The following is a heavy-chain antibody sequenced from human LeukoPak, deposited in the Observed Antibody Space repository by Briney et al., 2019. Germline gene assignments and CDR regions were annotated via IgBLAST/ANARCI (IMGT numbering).Heavy chain of an antibody. CDR1: GFTFSSYG. CDR2: IWYDGSNK. J-gene: IGHJ4*02. D-gene: IGHD3-3*01. CDR3: ARDGNDFWSGYFYYFDY. V-gene: IGHV3-33*08. Sequence: GGSLRLSCAASGFTFSSYGMHWVRQAPGKGLEWVAVIWYDGSNKYYADSVKGRFTISRDNSKNTLYLQMNSLRAEDTAVYYCARDGNDFWSGYFYYFDYWGQGTLVTVSS.